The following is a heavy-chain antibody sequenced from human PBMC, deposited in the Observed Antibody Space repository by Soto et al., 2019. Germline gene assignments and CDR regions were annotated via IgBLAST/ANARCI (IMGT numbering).Heavy chain of an antibody. Sequence: EVQLVESGGGLVKPGGSLRLSCAASGFTFSNAWMSWVRQAPGKGLEWVGRIKSKTDGGTTDYAAPVKGRFTISRDDSINTLDLQMNSLKTEDTAVYYCTTEGLWLPFDYWGQGTLVTVSS. CDR1: GFTFSNAW. CDR2: IKSKTDGGTT. CDR3: TTEGLWLPFDY. V-gene: IGHV3-15*01. J-gene: IGHJ4*02. D-gene: IGHD5-18*01.